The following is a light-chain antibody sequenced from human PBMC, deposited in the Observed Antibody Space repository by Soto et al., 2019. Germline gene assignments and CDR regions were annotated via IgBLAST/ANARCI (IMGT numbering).Light chain of an antibody. CDR1: QSVNSNY. J-gene: IGKJ1*01. V-gene: IGKV3-20*01. CDR3: QQYDSTPPT. CDR2: GAS. Sequence: EIVLTQSPGTLSLSPGERATLSCRASQSVNSNYFAWYQQTPRQATRLLIYGASNRATDIPYRFSDRGSGTDFTLTITRLEAEDFAVYYCQQYDSTPPTFGQGTKVEVK.